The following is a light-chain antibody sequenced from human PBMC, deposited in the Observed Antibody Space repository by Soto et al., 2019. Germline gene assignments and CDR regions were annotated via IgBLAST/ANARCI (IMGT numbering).Light chain of an antibody. V-gene: IGKV1-5*03. CDR2: NAS. Sequence: DIQMTQSHSTLSASVGDRVTITCRASQSISTLLAWYQQKPGSAPQLLIYNASSLENGVPSRFSGSGSGTEFTLTITSLQPDDFATYYCQHCKSICTFGQGTKLEIK. CDR1: QSISTL. CDR3: QHCKSICT. J-gene: IGKJ2*02.